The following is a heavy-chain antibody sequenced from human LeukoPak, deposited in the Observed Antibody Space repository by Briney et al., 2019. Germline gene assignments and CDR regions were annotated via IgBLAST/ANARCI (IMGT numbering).Heavy chain of an antibody. V-gene: IGHV1-46*01. J-gene: IGHJ4*02. CDR3: ARGGRDFSSSWADPFDY. CDR1: GYTFTSYY. D-gene: IGHD6-13*01. Sequence: ASVKVSCKASGYTFTSYYMHWVRQAPGQGLEWMGIINPSGGSTSYAQKFQGRVTMTRDMSTSTVYMELSSLRSEDTAVYYCARGGRDFSSSWADPFDYWGQGTLVTVSS. CDR2: INPSGGST.